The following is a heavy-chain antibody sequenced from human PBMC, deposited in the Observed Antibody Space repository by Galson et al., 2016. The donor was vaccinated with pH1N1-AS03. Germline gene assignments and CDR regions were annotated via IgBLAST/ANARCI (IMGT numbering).Heavy chain of an antibody. D-gene: IGHD2-15*01. CDR3: ARDGGFHYFGLGV. CDR1: GGPFSSYA. J-gene: IGHJ6*02. V-gene: IGHV1-2*02. Sequence: SVKVSCKVSGGPFSSYAISWVRQAPGQGLEWMGGIIPNTGGAKYARKFQGRVIMSRDASITTAYLELTSLTSDDTAVFYCARDGGFHYFGLGVWGQGTAVTVS. CDR2: IIPNTGGA.